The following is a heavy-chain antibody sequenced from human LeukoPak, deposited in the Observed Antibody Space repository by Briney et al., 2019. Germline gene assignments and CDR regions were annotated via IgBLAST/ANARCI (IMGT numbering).Heavy chain of an antibody. CDR3: ARHREMDSYDAFDM. CDR2: IVYSGST. Sequence: SETLSLTCAVSGGSISSYYWSWIRQPPGKGLEWIGFIVYSGSTNYNPSLKSRVTISIDTSNNQLSLKLSSVTAADTAVYYCARHREMDSYDAFDMWGQGTMVTVSS. V-gene: IGHV4-59*08. D-gene: IGHD5-24*01. CDR1: GGSISSYY. J-gene: IGHJ3*02.